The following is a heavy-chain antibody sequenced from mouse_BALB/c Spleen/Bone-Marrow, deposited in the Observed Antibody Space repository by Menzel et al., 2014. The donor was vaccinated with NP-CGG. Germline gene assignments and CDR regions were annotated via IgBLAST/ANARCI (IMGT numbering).Heavy chain of an antibody. Sequence: EVQLQQSGPELVKPGASMKISCKASGYSFTGYTMNWVRRSHGKNLEWIGLINPYDGGTSYNQKFKGKATLTVDKSSSTAYMELLSLTSEDSAVYYCARHGYGNYVAMDYWGQGTSVTVSS. CDR3: ARHGYGNYVAMDY. CDR1: GYSFTGYT. J-gene: IGHJ4*01. V-gene: IGHV1-18*01. D-gene: IGHD2-10*02. CDR2: INPYDGGT.